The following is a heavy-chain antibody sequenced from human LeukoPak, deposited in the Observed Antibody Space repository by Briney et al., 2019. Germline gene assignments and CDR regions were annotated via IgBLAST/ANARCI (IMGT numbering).Heavy chain of an antibody. J-gene: IGHJ4*02. CDR3: ARLGRYADY. CDR1: GFTFSSYG. D-gene: IGHD3-16*01. Sequence: GGSLRLSCAASGFTFSSYGMTWVRQVPGKGLEWVSHISGSGGSSYHVDSVKGRFTISRDNSKNTLYLQMDSLRAEDTAVYYCARLGRYADYWGQGTLVTVSS. V-gene: IGHV3-23*01. CDR2: ISGSGGSS.